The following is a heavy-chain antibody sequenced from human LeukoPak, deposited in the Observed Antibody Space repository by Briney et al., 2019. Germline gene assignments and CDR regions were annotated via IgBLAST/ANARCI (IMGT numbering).Heavy chain of an antibody. J-gene: IGHJ3*02. Sequence: GGSLRLSCAASGFTFSNYWMSWVRQAPGKGLEWVANIKQDGSEKYYVDSVKGRFTISRDNAKNSLYLQMNNLRAEDTAMFYCATSMAQDVDAFHIWGQGTMVTVSS. CDR2: IKQDGSEK. V-gene: IGHV3-7*01. CDR3: ATSMAQDVDAFHI. CDR1: GFTFSNYW. D-gene: IGHD2-21*01.